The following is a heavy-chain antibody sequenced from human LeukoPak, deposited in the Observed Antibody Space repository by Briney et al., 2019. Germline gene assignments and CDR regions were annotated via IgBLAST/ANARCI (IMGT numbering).Heavy chain of an antibody. Sequence: SETLSLTCTVSGGSISSYYWSWIRQPPGKGLEWIGEINHSGSTNYNTSLKSRVTISVDTSKNQFSLKLSSVTAADTAVYYCARSAEYFQHWGQGTLVTVSS. CDR2: INHSGST. CDR3: ARSAEYFQH. J-gene: IGHJ1*01. CDR1: GGSISSYY. V-gene: IGHV4-34*01.